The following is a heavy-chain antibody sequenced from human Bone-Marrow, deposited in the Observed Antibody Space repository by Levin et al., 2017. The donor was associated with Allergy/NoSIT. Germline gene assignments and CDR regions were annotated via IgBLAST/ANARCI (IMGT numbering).Heavy chain of an antibody. CDR3: ARRPGRTVTTGWYFDY. CDR1: GASITSSIYY. Sequence: SETLSLTCTVSGASITSSIYYWDWIRQPPGKGLEWIASIYYSGRTYSNPSLKSRLTVSVDTSKNHFSLNLTSVTAADTAVYYCARRPGRTVTTGWYFDYWGQGTLVTVSS. V-gene: IGHV4-39*01. CDR2: IYYSGRT. J-gene: IGHJ4*02. D-gene: IGHD4-11*01.